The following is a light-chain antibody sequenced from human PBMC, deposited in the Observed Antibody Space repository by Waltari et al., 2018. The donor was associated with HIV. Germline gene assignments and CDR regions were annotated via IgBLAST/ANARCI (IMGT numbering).Light chain of an antibody. J-gene: IGLJ3*02. V-gene: IGLV2-8*01. CDR3: SSYVGSNRV. CDR1: SSDVRHYNS. Sequence: QSALTQPPSASGSPGQSVTISCPGLSSDVRHYNSVSWYQQHPGKAPQLMIYEVNKRPSGVPDRFSGSKSGNTASLTVSGLQAEDEADYYCSSYVGSNRVFGGGTKLTVL. CDR2: EVN.